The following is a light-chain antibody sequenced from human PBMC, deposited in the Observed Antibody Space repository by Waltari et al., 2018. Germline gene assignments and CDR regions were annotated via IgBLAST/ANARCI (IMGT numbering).Light chain of an antibody. CDR3: QVWDSSSDHYV. CDR1: NIGSKS. Sequence: SYVLTQQPSVSVAPGKTARITCGGNNIGSKSVHWYQQKPGQAPVLVVYDDSDRPSGSPERFSGSNSGNTANLTISRVEAGDEADYYCQVWDSSSDHYVFGTGTKVTVL. CDR2: DDS. J-gene: IGLJ1*01. V-gene: IGLV3-21*03.